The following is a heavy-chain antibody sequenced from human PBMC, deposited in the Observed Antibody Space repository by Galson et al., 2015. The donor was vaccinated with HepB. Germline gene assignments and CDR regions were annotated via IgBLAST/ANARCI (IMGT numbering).Heavy chain of an antibody. D-gene: IGHD5-18*01. CDR2: TYYRSKWYN. CDR3: ARGLSTVMGY. CDR1: GDRVSSNSAG. J-gene: IGHJ1*01. Sequence: CAISGDRVSSNSAGWHWIRQSPSRGLEWLGRTYYRSKWYNEYAISVKSRITINPDTAKNQFSLQLNSVTPEDTAVYYCARGLSTVMGYWGQGTLVTVSS. V-gene: IGHV6-1*01.